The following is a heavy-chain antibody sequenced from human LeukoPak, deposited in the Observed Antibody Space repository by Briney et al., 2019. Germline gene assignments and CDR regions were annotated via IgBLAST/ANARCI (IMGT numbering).Heavy chain of an antibody. CDR1: GFTFSSYA. Sequence: GGSLRLSCAASGFTFSSYAMHWVRQAPGKGLEWVAVISYDGSNKYYADSVKGRFTISRDNSKNTLYLQMNSLRAEDTAVYYCAKDVYEASLDYWGQGTLVTVSS. CDR3: AKDVYEASLDY. CDR2: ISYDGSNK. V-gene: IGHV3-30-3*01. D-gene: IGHD5/OR15-5a*01. J-gene: IGHJ4*02.